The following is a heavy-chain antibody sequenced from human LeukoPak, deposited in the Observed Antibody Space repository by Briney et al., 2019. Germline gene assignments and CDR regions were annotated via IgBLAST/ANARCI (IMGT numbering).Heavy chain of an antibody. CDR2: INPNSGGT. D-gene: IGHD2-15*01. V-gene: IGHV1-2*02. J-gene: IGHJ4*02. Sequence: ASVKVSCKASGYTFTGYYMHWVRQAPGQGLEWMGWINPNSGGTNYAQKFQGRVTMTRDTSISTAYMELSSLRSEDTAVYYCARVVAATPYFDYWGQGTLVTVSS. CDR1: GYTFTGYY. CDR3: ARVVAATPYFDY.